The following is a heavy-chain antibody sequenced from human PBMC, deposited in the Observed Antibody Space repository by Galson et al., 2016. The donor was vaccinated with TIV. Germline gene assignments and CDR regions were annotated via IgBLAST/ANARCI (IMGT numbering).Heavy chain of an antibody. Sequence: SLRLSCAASGFTFSSYDMFRVRQAPGKGPEWVAFVAYDGSDKNYADSVKGRFTISRDKSKNTLYLQMSSLRPEDTAVYYCARVYSSYSFDYWGQGTLVTVSS. CDR1: GFTFSSYD. D-gene: IGHD6-19*01. CDR3: ARVYSSYSFDY. V-gene: IGHV3-30*04. J-gene: IGHJ4*02. CDR2: VAYDGSDK.